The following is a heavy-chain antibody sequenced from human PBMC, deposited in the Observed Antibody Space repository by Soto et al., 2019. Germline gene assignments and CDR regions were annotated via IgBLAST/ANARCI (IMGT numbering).Heavy chain of an antibody. V-gene: IGHV3-30-3*01. J-gene: IGHJ4*02. CDR2: ISFDGSNK. Sequence: QVRLVESGGGVVQPGRSLRLSCAVSGFTFSNYAMHWVRQAPGKGLEWVAVISFDGSNKYYADSVKDRFTVSRDNSKNTLYVQMNSLTGEDTAVYYCGRDRRFGNGYNLGFDYWGQGTLVTVSS. CDR3: GRDRRFGNGYNLGFDY. CDR1: GFTFSNYA. D-gene: IGHD5-12*01.